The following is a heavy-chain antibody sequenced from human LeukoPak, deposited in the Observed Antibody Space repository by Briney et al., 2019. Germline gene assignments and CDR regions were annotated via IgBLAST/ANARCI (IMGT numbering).Heavy chain of an antibody. CDR2: ISDSDGST. Sequence: PGGSLRLSCAASGFIFTSYAMSWVRQAPGKGLEWVSAISDSDGSTYYADSVKGRFTISRDNSKNTLYLQMNSLRAEDTAVYYCTKDRYSSSPNRYFQHWGQGTLVTVSS. D-gene: IGHD6-6*01. CDR1: GFIFTSYA. V-gene: IGHV3-23*01. CDR3: TKDRYSSSPNRYFQH. J-gene: IGHJ1*01.